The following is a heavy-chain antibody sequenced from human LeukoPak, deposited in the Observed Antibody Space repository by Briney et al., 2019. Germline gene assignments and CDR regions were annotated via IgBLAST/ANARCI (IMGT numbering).Heavy chain of an antibody. CDR2: INHSGST. V-gene: IGHV4-34*01. CDR1: GGSFSGYY. CDR3: ARVECYYDSMGFDP. Sequence: SETLSLTCAVYGGSFSGYYWSWIRQPPGKGLEWIGEINHSGSTHYNPSLKSRVTISVDTSKNQFSLKLSSVTAADTAVYYCARVECYYDSMGFDPWGQGTLVTVSS. J-gene: IGHJ5*02. D-gene: IGHD3-22*01.